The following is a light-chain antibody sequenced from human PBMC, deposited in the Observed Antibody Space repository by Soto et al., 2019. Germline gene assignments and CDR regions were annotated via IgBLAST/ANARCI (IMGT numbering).Light chain of an antibody. V-gene: IGKV3D-11*01. Sequence: EIVLTQSPATLSLSPGERATLSCRASQGVSSYLAWYQQKPGQAPRLLIYDASNRATGIPARFSGSGPGTDFTLTISSLEPEDFAVYYCQQRSNWRLTFGGGTKV. CDR1: QGVSSY. J-gene: IGKJ4*01. CDR2: DAS. CDR3: QQRSNWRLT.